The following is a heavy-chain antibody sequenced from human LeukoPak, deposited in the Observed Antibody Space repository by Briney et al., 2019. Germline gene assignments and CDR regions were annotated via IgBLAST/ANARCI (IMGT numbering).Heavy chain of an antibody. V-gene: IGHV1-18*01. Sequence: ASVKVSCKASGYTFTSYDISWVRQAPGQGLEWMGWISASNGNTNYAQILQGRVTLTTDTSTSTAYMELRSLRSDDTAVYYCARVVDRITIFGVVTESNWFDPWGQGTLVTVSS. CDR3: ARVVDRITIFGVVTESNWFDP. D-gene: IGHD3-3*01. CDR1: GYTFTSYD. J-gene: IGHJ5*02. CDR2: ISASNGNT.